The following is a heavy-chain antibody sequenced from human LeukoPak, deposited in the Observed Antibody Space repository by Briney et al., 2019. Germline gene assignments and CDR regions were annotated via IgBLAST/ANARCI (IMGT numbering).Heavy chain of an antibody. CDR3: ARDKSSSSAGYYMDV. CDR2: IHNSGIT. J-gene: IGHJ6*03. D-gene: IGHD6-6*01. Sequence: PSETLSLTCTVSGDSISSHYWSWIRQPPGKGLEWIGYIHNSGITNYNPSLKSRVTMSVDTSKSHFSLHLSSVTAVDTAVYYCARDKSSSSAGYYMDVWGKGTTVTVSS. CDR1: GDSISSHY. V-gene: IGHV4-59*11.